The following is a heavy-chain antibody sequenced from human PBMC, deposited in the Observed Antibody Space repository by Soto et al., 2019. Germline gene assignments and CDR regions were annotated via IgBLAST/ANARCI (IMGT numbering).Heavy chain of an antibody. CDR3: ASKHFFSALFGVVTTHFDY. CDR1: GGSFSGYY. V-gene: IGHV4-34*01. CDR2: INHSGST. D-gene: IGHD3-3*01. Sequence: QGHLQQWGAGLLKPSETLSLTCAVYGGSFSGYYWSWFRQPPGKGLEWLGEINHSGSTKYNPSLAGRVTRSVDPSKNQFSLKLSSVTAADTAVYYCASKHFFSALFGVVTTHFDYWSQGTLVSVSS. J-gene: IGHJ4*02.